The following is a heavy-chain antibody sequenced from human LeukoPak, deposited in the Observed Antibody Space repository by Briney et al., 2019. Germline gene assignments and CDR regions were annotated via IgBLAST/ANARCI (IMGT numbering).Heavy chain of an antibody. Sequence: GGSLRLSCAASGFTFSHYYMSWVRQAPGKGLEGVANIKQDGSEQFYLDSVKGRFTISRDNAKNSLYLQMNSLRAEDTAVYYCARGEGSSGWYPSYWGQGTLVTVSS. V-gene: IGHV3-7*01. CDR2: IKQDGSEQ. J-gene: IGHJ4*02. D-gene: IGHD6-19*01. CDR3: ARGEGSSGWYPSY. CDR1: GFTFSHYY.